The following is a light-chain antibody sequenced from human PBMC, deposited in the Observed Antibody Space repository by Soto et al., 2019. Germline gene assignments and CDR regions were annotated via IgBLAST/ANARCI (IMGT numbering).Light chain of an antibody. V-gene: IGKV1-39*01. Sequence: DIQLTQSPPTLSASVGDRVTITCRASQSISSYLNWYQQTPGKAPKLLIYAASSLQSGVPSRFSGSGSGTDFTLTISSLQPEDFSTYYCQQSYSTPPTFGQGTKVDI. CDR1: QSISSY. CDR2: AAS. J-gene: IGKJ1*01. CDR3: QQSYSTPPT.